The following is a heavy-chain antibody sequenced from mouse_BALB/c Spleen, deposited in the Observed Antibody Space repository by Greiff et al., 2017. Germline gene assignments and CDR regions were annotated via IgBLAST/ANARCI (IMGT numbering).Heavy chain of an antibody. Sequence: EVKLMESGAELVKPGASVKLSCTASGFNIKDTYMHWVKQRPEQGLEWIGRLDPANGNTKYDPKFQGKATITADTSSNTAYLQLSSLTSEDTAVYYCALKLAWFAYWGQGTLVTVSA. J-gene: IGHJ3*01. CDR2: LDPANGNT. CDR1: GFNIKDTY. D-gene: IGHD4-1*01. CDR3: ALKLAWFAY. V-gene: IGHV14-3*02.